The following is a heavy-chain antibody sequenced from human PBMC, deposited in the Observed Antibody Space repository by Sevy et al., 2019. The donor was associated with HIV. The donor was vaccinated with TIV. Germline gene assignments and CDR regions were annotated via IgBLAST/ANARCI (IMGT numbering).Heavy chain of an antibody. Sequence: GGSLRLSCEGSGFNFGTHAIHWVRQPPGRGLEWVAVISYAGSHTYYADSVKGRFNISKYNSKNTLYLQMNSLRHEDSAIYCCVRDHGDYAFNPPGYWAQGTHVTVSS. CDR3: VRDHGDYAFNPPGY. V-gene: IGHV3-30-3*01. CDR1: GFNFGTHA. D-gene: IGHD4-17*01. J-gene: IGHJ4*02. CDR2: ISYAGSHT.